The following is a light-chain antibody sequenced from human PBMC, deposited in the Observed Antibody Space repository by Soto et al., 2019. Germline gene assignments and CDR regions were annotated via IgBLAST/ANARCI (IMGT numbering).Light chain of an antibody. J-gene: IGLJ3*02. V-gene: IGLV2-14*01. CDR1: SIDVGGYNY. Sequence: QSVLTQPASMSGSPGQSITISCTGTSIDVGGYNYVSWYQQHPGKAPKLMIYEVSNRPSGVSNRFSGSKSGNTASLTISGLQAEDEADYYCSSYTSSSTRVFGGGTKLTVL. CDR3: SSYTSSSTRV. CDR2: EVS.